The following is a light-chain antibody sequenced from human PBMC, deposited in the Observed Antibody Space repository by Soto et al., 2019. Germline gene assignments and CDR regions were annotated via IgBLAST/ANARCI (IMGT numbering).Light chain of an antibody. CDR3: ETWDSNTRV. V-gene: IGLV4-60*03. Sequence: QPVLTQSSSASASLGSSVKLTCSLSSGHSSNIIAWHQQQPGKAPRYLMKLEGSGSYNKGSGVPDRFSGSSSGADRYLSISNLQPDDEADYYCETWDSNTRVFGGGTKLTVL. J-gene: IGLJ3*02. CDR1: SGHSSNI. CDR2: LEGSGSY.